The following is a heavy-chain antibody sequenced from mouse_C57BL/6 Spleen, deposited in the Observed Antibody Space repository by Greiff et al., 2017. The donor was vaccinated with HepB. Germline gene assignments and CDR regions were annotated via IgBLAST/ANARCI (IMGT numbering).Heavy chain of an antibody. Sequence: EVQLQQSGAELVRPGASVKLSCTASGFNIKDYYMHWVKQRPEQGLEWIGRIDPEDGDTEYAPKFQGKATMTADPSSNTAYLQLSSLTSENTAVYYCTTWGVGAMDYWGQGTSVTVSS. CDR3: TTWGVGAMDY. CDR1: GFNIKDYY. V-gene: IGHV14-1*01. CDR2: IDPEDGDT. J-gene: IGHJ4*01. D-gene: IGHD1-1*01.